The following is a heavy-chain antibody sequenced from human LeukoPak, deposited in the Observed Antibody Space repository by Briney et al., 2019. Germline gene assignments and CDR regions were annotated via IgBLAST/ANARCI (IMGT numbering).Heavy chain of an antibody. CDR2: ITTSDGNT. D-gene: IGHD7-27*01. CDR3: AKDGGLWVSAHWGDS. J-gene: IGHJ4*02. V-gene: IGHV3-23*01. Sequence: GGALRLSCAASGFTFSSYTTSWVRQAPGKGLEWVSTITTSDGNTYYADSVKGRFTVSRDNSKNTLFLQMNSLRAEDTAVYYCAKDGGLWVSAHWGDSWGRGTLVTVSS. CDR1: GFTFSSYT.